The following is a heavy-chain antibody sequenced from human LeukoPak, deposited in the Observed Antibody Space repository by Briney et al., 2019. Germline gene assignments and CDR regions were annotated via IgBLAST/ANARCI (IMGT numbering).Heavy chain of an antibody. CDR2: IIPIFGTA. D-gene: IGHD4-23*01. J-gene: IGHJ3*02. CDR3: ATDAYGGKWADAFDI. V-gene: IGHV1-69*13. Sequence: ASVKVSCKASGGTFSSYAISWVRQAPGQGLEWMGGIIPIFGTANYAQKFQGRVTITADESTSTPYMELSSLRAEDTAVYYCATDAYGGKWADAFDIWGQGTMVTVSS. CDR1: GGTFSSYA.